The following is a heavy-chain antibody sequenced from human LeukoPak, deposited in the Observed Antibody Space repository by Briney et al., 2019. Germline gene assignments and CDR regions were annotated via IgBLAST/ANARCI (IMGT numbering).Heavy chain of an antibody. CDR1: GFTFSDYY. CDR2: ISSSGSTI. D-gene: IGHD1/OR15-1a*01. V-gene: IGHV3-11*04. J-gene: IGHJ4*02. CDR3: ASGLWGTTHVYSRRKYFDY. Sequence: PGGSLRLSCAASGFTFSDYYMSWIRQAPGKGLEWVSYISSSGSTIYYADSVKGRFTISRDNAKNSLYLQMNSLRAEDTAVYYCASGLWGTTHVYSRRKYFDYWGQGTLVTVSS.